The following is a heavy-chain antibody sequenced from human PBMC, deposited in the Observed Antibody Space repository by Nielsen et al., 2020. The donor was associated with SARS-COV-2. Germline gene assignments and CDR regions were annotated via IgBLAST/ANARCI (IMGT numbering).Heavy chain of an antibody. J-gene: IGHJ3*02. Sequence: GESLKISCKGSGYSFTSYWISWVRQMPGKGLEWTGRIDPSDSYTNYSPSFQGHVTISADKSISTAYLQWSSLKASDTAMYYCARHGSGFVDTAMVTAFDIWGQGTMVTVSS. D-gene: IGHD5-18*01. CDR3: ARHGSGFVDTAMVTAFDI. CDR1: GYSFTSYW. V-gene: IGHV5-10-1*01. CDR2: IDPSDSYT.